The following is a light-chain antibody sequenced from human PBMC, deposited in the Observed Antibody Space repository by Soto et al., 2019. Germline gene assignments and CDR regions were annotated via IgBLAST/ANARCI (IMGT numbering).Light chain of an antibody. V-gene: IGKV1-6*01. CDR3: LQDYNYPRP. CDR1: QGIRND. CDR2: HAS. Sequence: AIKMTQSPSALSASVGDRVTITFRASQGIRNDLGWYQQKPGKAPKLLIYHASVLQSGVPSRFSGSGSGTDFTLTISSLQPEDYATDYYLQDYNYPRPFGQGTNV. J-gene: IGKJ1*01.